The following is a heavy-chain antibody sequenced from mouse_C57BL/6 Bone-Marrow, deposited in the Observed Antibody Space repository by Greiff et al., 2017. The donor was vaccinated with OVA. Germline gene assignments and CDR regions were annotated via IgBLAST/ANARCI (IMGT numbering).Heavy chain of an antibody. CDR1: GYAFSSSW. J-gene: IGHJ2*01. Sequence: QVQLQQSGPELVKPGASVKISCKASGYAFSSSWMNWVKQRPGKGLEWIGRIYPGDGDTNYNGKFKGKATLTADKSSSTAYMQLSSLTSEDSAVYFCARWTVDPDEYYFDYWGQGTTLTVSS. CDR3: ARWTVDPDEYYFDY. V-gene: IGHV1-82*01. CDR2: IYPGDGDT.